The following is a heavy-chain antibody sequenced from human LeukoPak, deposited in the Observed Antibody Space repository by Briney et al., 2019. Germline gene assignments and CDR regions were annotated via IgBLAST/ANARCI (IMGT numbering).Heavy chain of an antibody. D-gene: IGHD3-10*01. CDR3: ARQVLLAFDY. CDR2: VFYTGTT. J-gene: IGHJ4*02. CDR1: GDSISSTSYY. V-gene: IGHV4-39*01. Sequence: SETLSLTCSVSGDSISSTSYYWDWIRQPPGKGLEWIGTVFYTGTTYYSPSLKSRVTISVDTSKNQFSLKLSPVTAADTAVYYCARQVLLAFDYWGQGALVTVSS.